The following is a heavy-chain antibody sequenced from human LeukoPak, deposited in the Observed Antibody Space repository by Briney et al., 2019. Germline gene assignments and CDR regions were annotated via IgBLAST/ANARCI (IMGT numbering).Heavy chain of an antibody. CDR3: ARAGGVHTHIVVVTEVDY. V-gene: IGHV1-18*01. Sequence: GASVKVSCKASGYTFTSYGISWVRQAPGQGLEWMGWISAYNGNTNYAQKLQGRVTMTTDTSTSTAYMELRSLRSDDTAVYYRARAGGVHTHIVVVTEVDYWGQGTLVTVSS. J-gene: IGHJ4*02. D-gene: IGHD2-21*02. CDR1: GYTFTSYG. CDR2: ISAYNGNT.